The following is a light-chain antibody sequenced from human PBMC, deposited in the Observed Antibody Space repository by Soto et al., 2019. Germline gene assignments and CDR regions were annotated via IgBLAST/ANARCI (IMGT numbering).Light chain of an antibody. J-gene: IGLJ2*01. CDR2: RND. Sequence: QSVLTQPPSAPGTPGQRAFISGSGTSSKIGSNYVSWYQQLPGTAPKLLICRNDQRPSGVPDRFSGSKSGTSASLAISGLRSEDEADYYCAAWDDSLRGHVVFGGGTKLTVL. CDR1: SSKIGSNY. CDR3: AAWDDSLRGHVV. V-gene: IGLV1-47*01.